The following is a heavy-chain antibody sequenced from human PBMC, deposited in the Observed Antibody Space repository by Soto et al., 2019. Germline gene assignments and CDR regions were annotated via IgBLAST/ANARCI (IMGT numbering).Heavy chain of an antibody. J-gene: IGHJ6*02. D-gene: IGHD3-22*01. V-gene: IGHV3-21*01. Sequence: TGGSLRLSCVGSGFTFANYSMKWVRQAPGKGLEWVSSITGSSSQIYYADSVKGRFTISRDNAKNSLYLQMNSLRAEDTALYYCARTPDYCDRGNYYYYYYYGMDVWGQGTTVTVAS. CDR1: GFTFANYS. CDR2: ITGSSSQI. CDR3: ARTPDYCDRGNYYYYYYYGMDV.